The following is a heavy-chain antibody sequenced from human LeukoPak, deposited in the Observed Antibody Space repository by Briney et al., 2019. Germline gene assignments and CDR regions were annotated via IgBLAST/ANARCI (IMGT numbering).Heavy chain of an antibody. Sequence: GASVKVSCKASGYTFTSYGISWVRQPPGQGLEWMGWISAYNGNTNYAQKLQGRVTMTTDTSTSTAYMELRSLRSDDTAVYYCARDSPPIWLVYYYYGIDVWGQGTTVTVSS. CDR1: GYTFTSYG. J-gene: IGHJ6*02. V-gene: IGHV1-18*01. D-gene: IGHD3-10*01. CDR2: ISAYNGNT. CDR3: ARDSPPIWLVYYYYGIDV.